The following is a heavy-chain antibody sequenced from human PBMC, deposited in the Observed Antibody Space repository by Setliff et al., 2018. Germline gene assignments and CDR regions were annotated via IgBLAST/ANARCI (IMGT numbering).Heavy chain of an antibody. J-gene: IGHJ6*03. D-gene: IGHD1-26*01. V-gene: IGHV4-34*08. CDR1: GGTFSDYY. CDR3: ATRKSSGRLYYMDV. Sequence: KSSETLSLTCAAYGGTFSDYYWTWIRQPPGKGLEWIGEINHRGSTNYNPSLKSRATISIDTSKDQFSLKLISMTAADTAVYYCATRKSSGRLYYMDVWGKGTTVTVSS. CDR2: INHRGST.